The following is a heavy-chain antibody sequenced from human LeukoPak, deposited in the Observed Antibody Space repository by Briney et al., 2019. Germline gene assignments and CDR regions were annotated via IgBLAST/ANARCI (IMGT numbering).Heavy chain of an antibody. CDR2: IKQDGSEK. CDR3: GRDRLIGGLDP. CDR1: GFTISDYW. V-gene: IGHV3-7*01. J-gene: IGHJ5*02. D-gene: IGHD3-3*01. Sequence: HPGESLRLSCAGSGFTISDYWMTWIRQAPGKGPEWVANIKQDGSEKYYVDSVKGRFTISRDNAKNSLYLQMNSLRAADTAVYYCGRDRLIGGLDPWGQGTLVTVSS.